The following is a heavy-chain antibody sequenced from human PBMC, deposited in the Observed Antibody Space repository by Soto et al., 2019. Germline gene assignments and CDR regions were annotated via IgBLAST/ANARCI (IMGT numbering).Heavy chain of an antibody. CDR2: IWYDGSNK. V-gene: IGHV3-33*01. J-gene: IGHJ5*02. CDR3: ARDGDSGYDSSGWFDP. Sequence: QVQLVESGGGVVQPGRSLRLSCAASGFTFSSYGMHWVRQAPGKGLEWVAVIWYDGSNKYYADSVKGRFTISRDNSKNTLYLQMNRLRAEDTAVYYCARDGDSGYDSSGWFDPWGQGTLVTVSS. CDR1: GFTFSSYG. D-gene: IGHD5-12*01.